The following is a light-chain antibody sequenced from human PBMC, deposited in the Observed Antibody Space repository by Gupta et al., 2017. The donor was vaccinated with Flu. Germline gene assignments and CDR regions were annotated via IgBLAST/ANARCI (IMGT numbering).Light chain of an antibody. CDR1: SSDVGGYNY. V-gene: IGLV2-14*01. J-gene: IGLJ1*01. CDR2: EVS. CDR3: SSYTSSSTYV. Sequence: QSALTQPASVSGSPGQSITISCTGTSSDVGGYNYVSWYQQHPGKAPKLMIYEVSNRPSGVSNRFSGSTSGNTASLTISVLQAEDEADYYCSSYTSSSTYVFGTGTKVTVL.